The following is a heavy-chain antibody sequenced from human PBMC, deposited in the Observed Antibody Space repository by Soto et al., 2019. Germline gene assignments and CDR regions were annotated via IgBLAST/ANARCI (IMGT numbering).Heavy chain of an antibody. Sequence: SVKVSCKASGGTFSNYAINWVRQAPGQGLEWMGGIIPIFGTANYAQKFQGRVTITADESTSTAYLDLSRLRSEDTAVYYCARPVEMATISRSYLFYWGQGTLVTVSS. CDR3: ARPVEMATISRSYLFY. J-gene: IGHJ4*02. V-gene: IGHV1-69*13. CDR2: IIPIFGTA. D-gene: IGHD5-12*01. CDR1: GGTFSNYA.